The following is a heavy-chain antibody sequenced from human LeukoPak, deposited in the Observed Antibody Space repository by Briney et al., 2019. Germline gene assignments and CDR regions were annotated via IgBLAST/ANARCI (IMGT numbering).Heavy chain of an antibody. CDR1: GGSINSGGYY. Sequence: SETLSLTCTVSGGSINSGGYYWSWIRQPPGKGLEWIGHIYHSGSTYYNPSLKTRITISVDRSKNQFSLKLSSVTAADTAVYYCARDLGPKYSSSSSAAFDIWGQGTMVTVSS. D-gene: IGHD6-6*01. CDR2: IYHSGST. J-gene: IGHJ3*02. V-gene: IGHV4-30-2*01. CDR3: ARDLGPKYSSSSSAAFDI.